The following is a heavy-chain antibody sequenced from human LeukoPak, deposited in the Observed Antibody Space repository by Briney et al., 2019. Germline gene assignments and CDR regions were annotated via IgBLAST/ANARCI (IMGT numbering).Heavy chain of an antibody. D-gene: IGHD5-12*01. CDR3: AKRSGYDYYWFDP. Sequence: GGSLRLSCAASGFTFTSYAMSWVRQAPGKGLEWVSAISGSGGSTYNADSVKGRFTISRDNSKNTLYLQMNSRRAEDTAVYYCAKRSGYDYYWFDPWGQGTLVTVSS. CDR1: GFTFTSYA. J-gene: IGHJ5*02. V-gene: IGHV3-23*01. CDR2: ISGSGGST.